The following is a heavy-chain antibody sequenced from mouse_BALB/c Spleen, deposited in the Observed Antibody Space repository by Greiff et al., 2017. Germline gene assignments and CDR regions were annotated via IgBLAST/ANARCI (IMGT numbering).Heavy chain of an antibody. CDR1: GYTFTDYN. CDR3: ARGRYDGYYYAMDY. J-gene: IGHJ4*01. Sequence: EVKLQESGPELVKPGASVKISCKASGYTFTDYNMHWVKQSHGKSLEWIGYIYPYNGGTGYNQKFKSKATLTVDNSSSTAYMELRSLTSEDSAVYYCARGRYDGYYYAMDYWGQGTSVTVSS. V-gene: IGHV1S29*02. D-gene: IGHD2-14*01. CDR2: IYPYNGGT.